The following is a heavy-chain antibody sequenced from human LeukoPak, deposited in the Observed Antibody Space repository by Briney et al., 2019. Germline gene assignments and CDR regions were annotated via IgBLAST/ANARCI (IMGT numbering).Heavy chain of an antibody. CDR3: AKDLPSNIIAASYYFDY. CDR2: ISGTSGRT. J-gene: IGHJ4*02. D-gene: IGHD6-6*01. CDR1: GFTFNNYA. V-gene: IGHV3-23*01. Sequence: GGSLRLSCAVSGFTFNNYAMSWVRQAPGKGLEWVSGISGTSGRTYYADSVKGRFTISRDNSKNTLFLQMNSLRAEDTAVYYCAKDLPSNIIAASYYFDYWGQGTLVTVSS.